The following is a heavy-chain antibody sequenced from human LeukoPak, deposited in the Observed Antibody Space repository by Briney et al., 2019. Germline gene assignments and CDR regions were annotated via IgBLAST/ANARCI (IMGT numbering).Heavy chain of an antibody. D-gene: IGHD3-22*01. Sequence: SETLSLTCNVSGDSISTYYWSWIRQPPGKGLDWIGHIYYSGSTDYNPSLKSRVTISVDTSKNQFSLKLSSVTAADTAVYYCAKDLPMIVVVIHRRDAFDTWGQGTMVTVSS. J-gene: IGHJ3*02. CDR3: AKDLPMIVVVIHRRDAFDT. V-gene: IGHV4-59*01. CDR2: IYYSGST. CDR1: GDSISTYY.